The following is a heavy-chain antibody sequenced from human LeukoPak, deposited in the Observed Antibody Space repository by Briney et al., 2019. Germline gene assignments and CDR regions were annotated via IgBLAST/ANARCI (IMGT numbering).Heavy chain of an antibody. Sequence: SETLSLTCAVSGYSISSGYYWGWIRQPPGKGLEWIGSIYHSGSTYYNPSLKSRVTISVDTSKNQFSLKLSSVTAADTAVYYCARQIVPAAIGYYWGQGTLVTVSS. D-gene: IGHD2-2*01. J-gene: IGHJ4*02. V-gene: IGHV4-38-2*01. CDR3: ARQIVPAAIGYY. CDR2: IYHSGST. CDR1: GYSISSGYY.